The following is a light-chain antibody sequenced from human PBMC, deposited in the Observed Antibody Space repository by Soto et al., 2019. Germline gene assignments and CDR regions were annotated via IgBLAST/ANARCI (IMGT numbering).Light chain of an antibody. CDR1: SSDVGDYNY. Sequence: QSVLTQPASVSGSPGQSVTIPCTGTSSDVGDYNYVSWYQQHPGKAPKLVIYEVSRRPLGVPDRFSGSKSGNTASLTVSGLQAEDEADYYCSSNAGSNNLVFGGGTKLTVL. V-gene: IGLV2-8*01. CDR2: EVS. CDR3: SSNAGSNNLV. J-gene: IGLJ2*01.